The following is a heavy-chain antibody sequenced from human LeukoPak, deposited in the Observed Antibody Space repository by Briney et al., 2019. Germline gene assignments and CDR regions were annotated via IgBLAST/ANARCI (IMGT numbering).Heavy chain of an antibody. V-gene: IGHV1-2*02. D-gene: IGHD2-8*01. Sequence: GASVKVSCKASGYSFTGYYMHWVRQAPGQGLEWMGWINPNSGGTNYAQKFQGRVTMTRETSISTAYMELSRLRSDDTAVYYCARDFVGTNDYWGQGTLVTVSS. CDR3: ARDFVGTNDY. J-gene: IGHJ4*02. CDR2: INPNSGGT. CDR1: GYSFTGYY.